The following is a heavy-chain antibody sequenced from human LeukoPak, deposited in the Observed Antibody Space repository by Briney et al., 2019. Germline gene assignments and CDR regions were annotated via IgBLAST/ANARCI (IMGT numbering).Heavy chain of an antibody. J-gene: IGHJ1*01. CDR1: GGSIRTGSYY. CDR2: IFTSGST. D-gene: IGHD6-6*01. V-gene: IGHV4-61*02. Sequence: PSETLSLTCTVSGGSIRTGSYYWSWIRQPTGKKLQWIGRIFTSGSTNYNPSLKSRVTISVDTSKNQFSLKLSSVTAADTAVYYCARDSSSPRVKYFQHWGQGTLVTVSS. CDR3: ARDSSSPRVKYFQH.